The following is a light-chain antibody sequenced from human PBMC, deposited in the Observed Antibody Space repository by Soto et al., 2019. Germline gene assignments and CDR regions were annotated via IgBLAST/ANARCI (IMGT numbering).Light chain of an antibody. CDR1: QTISSW. CDR3: QHYNSYSEA. CDR2: KAS. Sequence: DIQMTQSPSTLSAYVGDRVTITGQASQTISSWLAWYQQKPGKAPKLLIYKASTLKSGVPSRFSGSGSGTEFTLTISSLQPDDFATYYCQHYNSYSEAFGQGTKVDIK. J-gene: IGKJ1*01. V-gene: IGKV1-5*03.